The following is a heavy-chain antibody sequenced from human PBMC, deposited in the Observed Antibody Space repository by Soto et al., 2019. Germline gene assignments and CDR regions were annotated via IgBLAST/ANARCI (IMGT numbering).Heavy chain of an antibody. D-gene: IGHD4-17*01. V-gene: IGHV3-48*02. CDR2: ITSSGDSI. CDR3: ARLPKGSTVTS. CDR1: GFRFSDYS. Sequence: EVQLLESGGGSVHPGGSLRLACAASGFRFSDYSMNWVRQAPGEGLEWVSYITSSGDSIYYADSVKGRFTVSRDNAKNSLFLQMNGLRDEDTAVYYCARLPKGSTVTSWGQGTLVTVSS. J-gene: IGHJ4*02.